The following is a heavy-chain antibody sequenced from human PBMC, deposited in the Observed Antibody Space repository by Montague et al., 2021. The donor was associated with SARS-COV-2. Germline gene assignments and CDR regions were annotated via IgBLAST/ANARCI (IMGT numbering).Heavy chain of an antibody. CDR2: CYHWGRT. Sequence: SETLSLTCAGSVGCSNGADWWSSVRHPPEKRLAWIVVCYHWGRTNYNPPLKSRVTISIDKSTNQLSLKLSSVTAADTAVYYCARFLGFCSGANCYSSGMDVWGQGTTVTVSS. V-gene: IGHV4-4*02. J-gene: IGHJ6*02. CDR3: ARFLGFCSGANCYSSGMDV. D-gene: IGHD2-15*01. CDR1: VGCSNGADW.